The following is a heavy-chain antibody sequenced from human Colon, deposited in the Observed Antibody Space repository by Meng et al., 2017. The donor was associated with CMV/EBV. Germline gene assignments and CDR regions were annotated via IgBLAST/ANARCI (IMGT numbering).Heavy chain of an antibody. D-gene: IGHD2-21*02. CDR2: IYHTGNT. CDR3: ARRAYCGNDCYFFDF. J-gene: IGHJ4*02. V-gene: IGHV4-39*07. Sequence: SETLSLTCTVSGGSITTNDDYWVWIRQPPGKGLEWIGSIYHTGNTYYTPSLKSRVTISVDTSQNQFSLNLSSVTAADTAMYYCARRAYCGNDCYFFDFWGQGTLVTVSS. CDR1: GGSITTNDDY.